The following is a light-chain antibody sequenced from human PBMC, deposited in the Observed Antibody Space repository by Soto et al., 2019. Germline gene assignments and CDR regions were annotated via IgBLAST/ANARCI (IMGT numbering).Light chain of an antibody. CDR1: QGIRNG. CDR2: DAS. J-gene: IGKJ1*01. V-gene: IGKV1-17*01. Sequence: DIQMTQSPSSLSASVGDRVTITCRASQGIRNGLGWYQQKTGKAPKRLIYDASSLQSGVTSRFSGSGSGTELTLTISSLEPEDFATYYWIQHNSYPRTFGQGTKVEIK. CDR3: IQHNSYPRT.